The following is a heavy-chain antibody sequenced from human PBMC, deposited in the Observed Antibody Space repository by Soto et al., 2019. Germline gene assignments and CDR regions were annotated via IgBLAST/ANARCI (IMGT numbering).Heavy chain of an antibody. Sequence: QGQLVQSGAEVKKPGASVKVSCTASGNTFTNFGVTWVRQAPGQGLEWMGWISAYTDDPNYAQKFQGRVTMTIDTSTSTAYLDLMSLTSDDTAVSYWSRVIPGAEACFDPWGQGTLVTVAS. J-gene: IGHJ5*02. V-gene: IGHV1-18*01. CDR3: SRVIPGAEACFDP. D-gene: IGHD2-2*01. CDR2: ISAYTDDP. CDR1: GNTFTNFG.